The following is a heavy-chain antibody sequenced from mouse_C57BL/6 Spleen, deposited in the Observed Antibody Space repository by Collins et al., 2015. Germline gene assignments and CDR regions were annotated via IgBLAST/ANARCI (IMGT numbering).Heavy chain of an antibody. CDR1: GYSITSDYA. CDR2: ISYSGST. D-gene: IGHD2-1*01. CDR3: ARGYGNYAY. Sequence: DVQLQESGPGLVKPSQSLSLTCTVTGYSITSDYAWNWIRQFPGNKLEWMGYISYSGSTSYNSSLKSRISITRDTSKNQFFLQLNSVTTEDTATYYCARGYGNYAYWGQGTLVTVSA. V-gene: IGHV3-2*02. J-gene: IGHJ3*01.